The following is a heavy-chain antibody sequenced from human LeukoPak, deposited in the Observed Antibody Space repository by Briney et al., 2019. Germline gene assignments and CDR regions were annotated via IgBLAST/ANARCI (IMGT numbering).Heavy chain of an antibody. Sequence: SETLSLTCPVSGGSISSSSNYYWGWIRQPPGKGLEWIGSIYYSGSTYYNTSLKSRVTISVDTSKNQFSLKLSSVTAADTAVYYCARARSGSGWYWFDPWGQGTLVIVSS. V-gene: IGHV4-39*07. CDR1: GGSISSSSNYY. J-gene: IGHJ5*02. CDR3: ARARSGSGWYWFDP. D-gene: IGHD6-19*01. CDR2: IYYSGST.